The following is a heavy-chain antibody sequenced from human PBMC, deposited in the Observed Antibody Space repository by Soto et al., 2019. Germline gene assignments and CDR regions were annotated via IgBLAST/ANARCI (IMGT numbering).Heavy chain of an antibody. CDR3: ANRSGGHYYRWYFAS. D-gene: IGHD3-10*01. V-gene: IGHV2-5*01. J-gene: IGHJ4*02. Sequence: SGPTLVNPTQTPTLTCTYSGFSLTTSVAGVGWIRQPPGKALECLALISWKDDKRYNPGLESRLTITKDTSKNQVILTLTNMETVDTATYLCANRSGGHYYRWYFASWGQGTMVTVSS. CDR2: ISWKDDK. CDR1: GFSLTTSVAG.